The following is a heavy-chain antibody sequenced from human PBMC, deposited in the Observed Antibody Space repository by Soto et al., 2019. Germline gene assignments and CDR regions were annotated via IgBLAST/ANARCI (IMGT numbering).Heavy chain of an antibody. V-gene: IGHV1-69*13. CDR2: IIPIFGTA. D-gene: IGHD3-22*01. Sequence: GASVKVSCTASGGTFSSYAISWVRQAPGQGLEWMGGIIPIFGTANYAQKFQGRVTITADESTSTAYMELSSLRSEDTAVYYCASGGDYYDSSGYYRADAFDIWGQGTMVTVSS. CDR3: ASGGDYYDSSGYYRADAFDI. CDR1: GGTFSSYA. J-gene: IGHJ3*02.